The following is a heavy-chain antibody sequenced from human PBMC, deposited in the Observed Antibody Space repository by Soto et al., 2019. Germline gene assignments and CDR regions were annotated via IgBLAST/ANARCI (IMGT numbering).Heavy chain of an antibody. Sequence: PSETLSLTCAVYGGSFSGYYWSWIRQPPGKGLEWIGEINHSGSTNYNPSLKSRVTISVDTSKNQFSLKLSSVTAADTAVYYCARGEHSSGWPFDYWGQGTLVTVSS. J-gene: IGHJ4*02. CDR2: INHSGST. D-gene: IGHD6-19*01. CDR3: ARGEHSSGWPFDY. CDR1: GGSFSGYY. V-gene: IGHV4-34*01.